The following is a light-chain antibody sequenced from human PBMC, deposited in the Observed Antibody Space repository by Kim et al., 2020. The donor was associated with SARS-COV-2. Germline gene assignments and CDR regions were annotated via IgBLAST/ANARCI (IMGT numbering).Light chain of an antibody. CDR2: GNN. CDR1: SLRSYY. Sequence: SSELTQDPAVSVALGQTARITCQGDSLRSYYATWYQQKPGQAPIVVIYGNNNRPSGIPDRFSGSSAGNTASLTITGTQAGDEADYYCNSRDSIDHVVFGGGTQLTVL. V-gene: IGLV3-19*01. J-gene: IGLJ2*01. CDR3: NSRDSIDHVV.